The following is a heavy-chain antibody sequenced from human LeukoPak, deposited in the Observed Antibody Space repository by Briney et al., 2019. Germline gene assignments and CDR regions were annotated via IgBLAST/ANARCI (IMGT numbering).Heavy chain of an antibody. CDR3: PRDYGGSSPFDY. D-gene: IGHD4-23*01. J-gene: IGHJ4*02. CDR2: ISSSGSTI. CDR1: GFTFSSYE. Sequence: PWGSLRLSGAASGFTFSSYEMHWVRQAPGKGLEWVSYISSSGSTIYYADSVKGRFTISRDNAKNSLYLQMNSLRAEDTAVYYCPRDYGGSSPFDYWGQGTLVTVSS. V-gene: IGHV3-48*03.